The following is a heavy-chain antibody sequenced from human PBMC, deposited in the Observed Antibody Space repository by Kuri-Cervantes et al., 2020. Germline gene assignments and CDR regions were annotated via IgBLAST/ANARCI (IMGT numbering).Heavy chain of an antibody. V-gene: IGHV3-9*01. CDR1: GFTFDDYA. Sequence: SLKISCAASGFTFDDYAMHWVRQAPGKGLEWVSGISWNSGRRDYADSVKGRFTISRDNAKNSLYLQMNSLRAGDTAVYYCARGAYDSSGYVIDAFDIWGQGTMVTVSS. D-gene: IGHD3-22*01. J-gene: IGHJ3*02. CDR3: ARGAYDSSGYVIDAFDI. CDR2: ISWNSGRR.